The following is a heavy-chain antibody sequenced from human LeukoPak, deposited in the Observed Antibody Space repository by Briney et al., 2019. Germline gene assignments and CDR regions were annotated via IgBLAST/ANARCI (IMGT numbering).Heavy chain of an antibody. Sequence: GESLKISCRGSGYSFSFYWIAWVRQMPGKGLQWMGIIYPDDSDTRYSPSFQGQVTISADKSISTAYLQWSSLKASDTAMYYCAIPLTLYSSGWYGYWGQGTLVTVSS. V-gene: IGHV5-51*01. D-gene: IGHD6-19*01. CDR3: AIPLTLYSSGWYGY. CDR2: IYPDDSDT. J-gene: IGHJ4*02. CDR1: GYSFSFYW.